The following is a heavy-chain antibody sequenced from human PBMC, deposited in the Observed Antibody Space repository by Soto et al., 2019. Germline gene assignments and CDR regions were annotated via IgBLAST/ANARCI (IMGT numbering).Heavy chain of an antibody. Sequence: EVQLVESGGGLVQPGGSLRLSCAASGFTVSSNYMSWVRQAPGKGLEWVSVIYSGGSTYYADSVKGRFTISRHNSKNTLYLQMNSLRAEDTAVYYCARYCSSTSCYGTGAMDVWGKGTTVTVPS. CDR1: GFTVSSNY. CDR2: IYSGGST. J-gene: IGHJ6*04. V-gene: IGHV3-53*04. D-gene: IGHD2-2*01. CDR3: ARYCSSTSCYGTGAMDV.